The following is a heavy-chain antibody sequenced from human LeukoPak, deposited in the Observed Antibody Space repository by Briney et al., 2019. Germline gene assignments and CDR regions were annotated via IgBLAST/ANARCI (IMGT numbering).Heavy chain of an antibody. Sequence: ASVKVSCKTSGYTFSNHHIHWVRQAPGQGHEWMGIIKVSGGSTSYAQKFQGRVTVASDTSTGTVHMELRSLRSEDTAMYYCARDSGNYYPNFDFWGQGTLVTVSS. J-gene: IGHJ4*02. CDR1: GYTFSNHH. CDR3: ARDSGNYYPNFDF. D-gene: IGHD1-26*01. V-gene: IGHV1-46*01. CDR2: IKVSGGST.